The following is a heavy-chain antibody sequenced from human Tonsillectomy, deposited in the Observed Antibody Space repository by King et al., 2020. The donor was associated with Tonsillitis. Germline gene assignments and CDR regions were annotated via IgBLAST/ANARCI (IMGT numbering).Heavy chain of an antibody. CDR1: GGSISSSSYY. V-gene: IGHV4-39*01. CDR3: ARPCGGDCYRAFDI. CDR2: IYYSGST. Sequence: LQLQVSGPGLVKPSETLSLTCTVSGGSISSSSYYWGWIRQPPGKGLEWIGSIYYSGSTYYNPSLKSRVTISVDTSKNQFSLKLSSVTAADTAVYYCARPCGGDCYRAFDIWGQGTMVTVSS. D-gene: IGHD2-21*02. J-gene: IGHJ3*02.